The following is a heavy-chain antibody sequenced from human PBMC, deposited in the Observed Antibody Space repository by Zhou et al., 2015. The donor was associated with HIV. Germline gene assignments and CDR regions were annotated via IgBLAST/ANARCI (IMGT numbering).Heavy chain of an antibody. CDR1: GYTFSSYA. CDR2: IIPIFGTA. J-gene: IGHJ3*02. Sequence: QVQLVQSGAEVKKPGASVKVSCKASGYTFSSYAISWVRQAPGQGLEWMGGIIPIFGTANYAQKFQGRVTITADESTSTAYMELSSLRSEDTAVYYCARVRQHYYDSSGYYDAFDIWAKGQWSRLF. V-gene: IGHV1-69*01. D-gene: IGHD3-22*01. CDR3: ARVRQHYYDSSGYYDAFDI.